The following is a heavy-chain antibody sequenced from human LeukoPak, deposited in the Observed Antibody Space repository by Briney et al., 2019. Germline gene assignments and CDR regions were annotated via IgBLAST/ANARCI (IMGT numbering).Heavy chain of an antibody. CDR1: GGSFSGYY. CDR3: ARTRSGSYYMVHSWFDP. D-gene: IGHD3-10*01. CDR2: INHSGST. J-gene: IGHJ5*02. V-gene: IGHV4-34*01. Sequence: PSETLSLTCAVYGGSFSGYYWSWIRQPPGKGLEWIGEINHSGSTNYNPSLKSRVTISVDTSKNQFSLKLRSVTAADTAVYYCARTRSGSYYMVHSWFDPWGQGTLVTVSS.